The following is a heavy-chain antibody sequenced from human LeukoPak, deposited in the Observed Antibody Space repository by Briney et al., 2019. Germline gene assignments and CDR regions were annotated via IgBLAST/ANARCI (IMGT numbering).Heavy chain of an antibody. CDR1: GFTFDDYA. Sequence: GRSLRLSCAASGFTFDDYAMHWVRQAPGKGLEWVSGISWNSGSIGYADSVKGRITISRDNAKNSLYLQMNSLRAEDMALYCCAKEQYYCSGGSCYSGWFDPWGQGTLVTVSS. J-gene: IGHJ5*02. V-gene: IGHV3-9*03. CDR2: ISWNSGSI. CDR3: AKEQYYCSGGSCYSGWFDP. D-gene: IGHD2-15*01.